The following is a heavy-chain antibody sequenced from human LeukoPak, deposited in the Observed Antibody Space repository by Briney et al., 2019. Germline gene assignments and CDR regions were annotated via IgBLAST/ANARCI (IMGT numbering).Heavy chain of an antibody. CDR1: GFTFSSYS. CDR2: ISSSGNYI. V-gene: IGHV3-21*01. J-gene: IGHJ6*03. Sequence: PGGSLRLSCAASGFTFSSYSMNWVRQAPGRGLEWVSSISSSGNYIYYADSVKGRFTISRDNAKNSLYLQMNSLRAEDTAVYYCARGGYFPAIVVVPAANYMDVWGKGTTVTVSS. D-gene: IGHD2-2*01. CDR3: ARGGYFPAIVVVPAANYMDV.